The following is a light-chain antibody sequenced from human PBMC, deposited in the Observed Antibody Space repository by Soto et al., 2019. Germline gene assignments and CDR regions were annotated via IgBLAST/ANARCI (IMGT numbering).Light chain of an antibody. CDR1: QSLVYSDGNTY. CDR2: KVS. J-gene: IGKJ2*01. CDR3: MQGTREPEKYT. V-gene: IGKV2-30*01. Sequence: DVVMTQAPLSLPVTLGQPASISCRSSQSLVYSDGNTYLTWFQQRPVQSPRRLIYKVSNRDSGVPDRFSGSGSGTDFTLKISRVEAEDVGVYYCMQGTREPEKYTFGQGTKLEIK.